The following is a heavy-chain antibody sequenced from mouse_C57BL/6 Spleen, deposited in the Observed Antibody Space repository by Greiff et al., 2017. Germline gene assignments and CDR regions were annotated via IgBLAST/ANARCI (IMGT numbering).Heavy chain of an antibody. V-gene: IGHV1-22*01. Sequence: VQLQQSGPELVKPGASVKMSCKASGYTFTDYNMHWVKQSHGKSLEWIGYINPNNGGTSYNQKFKGKSTLTVDKSSSTAYMQLSSLTSEDSAVYYCARKEGYAMDYWGQGTSVTVSS. CDR2: INPNNGGT. J-gene: IGHJ4*01. CDR3: ARKEGYAMDY. CDR1: GYTFTDYN.